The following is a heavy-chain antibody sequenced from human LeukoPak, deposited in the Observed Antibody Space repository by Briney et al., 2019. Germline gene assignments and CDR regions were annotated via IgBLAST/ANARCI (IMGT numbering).Heavy chain of an antibody. CDR1: GGTFSSYA. Sequence: SVKVSCKASGGTFSSYAISWVRQSPGQGLEWMGGIIPIFGTANYAQKFQGRVTITADESTSTAYMELSSLRAEDTAVYYCAKEYSNRPDYFDYWGQGTLVTVSS. V-gene: IGHV1-69*13. J-gene: IGHJ4*02. CDR2: IIPIFGTA. D-gene: IGHD6-13*01. CDR3: AKEYSNRPDYFDY.